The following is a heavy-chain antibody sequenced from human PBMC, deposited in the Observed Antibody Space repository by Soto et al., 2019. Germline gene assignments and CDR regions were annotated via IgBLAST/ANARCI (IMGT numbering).Heavy chain of an antibody. CDR3: ARGHHSKDV. J-gene: IGHJ6*02. CDR2: INPSSTYT. CDR1: LFTFSDHY. Sequence: LXLSCAASLFTFSDHYMSWIRQAPGKGLEWISYINPSSTYTHYADSVKGRFTISRDNAENSLYLQMNSLRPEDTALYYCARGHHSKDVWGQGATVTVSS. V-gene: IGHV3-11*06.